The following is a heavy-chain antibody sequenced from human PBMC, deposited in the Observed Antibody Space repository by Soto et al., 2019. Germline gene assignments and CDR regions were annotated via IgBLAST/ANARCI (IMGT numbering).Heavy chain of an antibody. CDR2: ISGTSDSI. Sequence: PGGSLRLSSAASGFTFSDYYMSWIRQVPGKGLEWVAYISGTSDSIPYADSVKGRFTISRDNAKNSLYLQMNSLRAEDTAVYYCARVVVLTAAGTTDYWGQGTLVPVSS. CDR1: GFTFSDYY. J-gene: IGHJ4*02. V-gene: IGHV3-11*06. CDR3: ARVVVLTAAGTTDY. D-gene: IGHD6-13*01.